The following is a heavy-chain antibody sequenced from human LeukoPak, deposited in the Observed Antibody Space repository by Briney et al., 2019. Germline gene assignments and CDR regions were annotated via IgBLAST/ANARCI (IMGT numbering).Heavy chain of an antibody. CDR3: ARARIAAAGRPDY. Sequence: ASVKVSCKASGYTFTGYYMHWVRQAPGQGLEWMGWINPNSGGTNYAQKFQGRVTMTRDTSISTAYMELSRLRSDDTAVYYCARARIAAAGRPDYWGQGTLVTVSS. D-gene: IGHD6-13*01. CDR2: INPNSGGT. CDR1: GYTFTGYY. J-gene: IGHJ4*02. V-gene: IGHV1-2*02.